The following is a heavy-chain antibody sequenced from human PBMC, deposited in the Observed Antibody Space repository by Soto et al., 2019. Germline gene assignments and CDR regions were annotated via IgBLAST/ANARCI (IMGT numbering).Heavy chain of an antibody. D-gene: IGHD4-17*01. CDR3: VQDHDDYTQYYYYYYGFDV. J-gene: IGHJ6*02. V-gene: IGHV3-64D*06. CDR2: GGGDWGSA. Sequence: GGSLRLSCSSSGFTFSNYAMHWVRHAPGKGREYISGGGGDWGSADYVDSVKGRSTISRDNSKNSLYLQMSSLRPEDTAVYFCVQDHDDYTQYYYYYYGFDVWGQGTTVTVSS. CDR1: GFTFSNYA.